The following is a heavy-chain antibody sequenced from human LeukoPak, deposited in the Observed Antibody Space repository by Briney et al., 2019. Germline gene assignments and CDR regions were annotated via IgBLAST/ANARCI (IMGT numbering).Heavy chain of an antibody. CDR2: LSGSGDTT. CDR1: GFTFSSYA. CDR3: AKSSRGPDSGSYSDVFDY. Sequence: AGGSLRLSCAASGFTFSSYAMNWVRQAPGKGLEWVSGLSGSGDTTYYADSVRGRFTISRDNSKNTVYLQMNSLRAEDTAVYYCAKSSRGPDSGSYSDVFDYWGQGTLVTVSS. J-gene: IGHJ4*02. D-gene: IGHD1-26*01. V-gene: IGHV3-23*01.